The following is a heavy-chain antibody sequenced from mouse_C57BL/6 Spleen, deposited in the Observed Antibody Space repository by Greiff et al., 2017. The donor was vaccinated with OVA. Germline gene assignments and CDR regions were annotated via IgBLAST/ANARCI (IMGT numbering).Heavy chain of an antibody. D-gene: IGHD4-1*01. CDR3: ARAFNWDSFDY. J-gene: IGHJ2*01. CDR2: IYPGSGNT. V-gene: IGHV1-84*01. Sequence: LVKPGASVKISCKASGYTFTDYYINWVKQRPGQGLEWIGWIYPGSGNTKYNEKFKGKATLTVDTSSSTAYMQLSSLTSEDSAGDCCARAFNWDSFDYWGQGTTLTVSS. CDR1: GYTFTDYY.